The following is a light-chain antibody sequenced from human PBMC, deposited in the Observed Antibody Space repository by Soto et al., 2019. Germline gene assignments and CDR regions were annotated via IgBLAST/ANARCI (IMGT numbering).Light chain of an antibody. CDR3: GTWYGNLINGRVV. V-gene: IGLV1-51*01. CDR2: DND. J-gene: IGLJ3*02. CDR1: GSNIGSYY. Sequence: QSVLTQPPSVSGAPGQRVTISCSGGGSNIGSYYVSWYQQFPGTGPRLLIYDNDKRPPGIPDRFSGSKSGTSVTLGITGLQTGDEADYYCGTWYGNLINGRVVFGGGTKLTVL.